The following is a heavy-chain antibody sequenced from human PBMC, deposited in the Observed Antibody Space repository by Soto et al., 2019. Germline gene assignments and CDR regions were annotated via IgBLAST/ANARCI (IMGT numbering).Heavy chain of an antibody. J-gene: IGHJ6*02. V-gene: IGHV3-48*03. Sequence: GGFLRLSCAASGFTFSSYEMNWVRQAPGKGLEWVSYISSSGSTIYYADSVKGRFTISRDNAKNSLYLQMNSLRAEDTAVYYCARDGVLRFLEWLGSDYYYYGMDVWGQGTTVTVSS. CDR2: ISSSGSTI. CDR3: ARDGVLRFLEWLGSDYYYYGMDV. CDR1: GFTFSSYE. D-gene: IGHD3-3*01.